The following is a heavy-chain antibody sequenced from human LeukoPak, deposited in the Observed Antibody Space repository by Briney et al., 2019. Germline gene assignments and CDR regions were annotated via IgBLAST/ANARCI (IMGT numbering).Heavy chain of an antibody. D-gene: IGHD4-11*01. CDR3: ARGVRYSKRMVRFDP. V-gene: IGHV4-34*01. Sequence: GSLRLSCAASGFTFSSYSMNWVRQAPGKGLEWIGEINQSGSTNYNPSLKSRVTISVDTSKNQFSLKLSSVTAADTAVYYCARGVRYSKRMVRFDPWGQGTLVTVSS. CDR2: INQSGST. CDR1: GFTFSSYS. J-gene: IGHJ5*02.